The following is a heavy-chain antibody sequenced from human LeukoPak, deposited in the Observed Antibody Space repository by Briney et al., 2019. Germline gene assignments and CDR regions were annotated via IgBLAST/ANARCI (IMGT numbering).Heavy chain of an antibody. V-gene: IGHV3-7*03. J-gene: IGHJ3*02. CDR3: AREGSFDSSGYNDALDI. CDR1: GFSFSSNW. D-gene: IGHD3-22*01. Sequence: GGSLRLSCAAPGFSFSSNWMGWVRQAPGKGLEWVAHIKRDGSQKYYLDSVKGRFTISRDNSKNTLYLQMNSLRAEDTAVYYCAREGSFDSSGYNDALDIWGQGTMVTVTA. CDR2: IKRDGSQK.